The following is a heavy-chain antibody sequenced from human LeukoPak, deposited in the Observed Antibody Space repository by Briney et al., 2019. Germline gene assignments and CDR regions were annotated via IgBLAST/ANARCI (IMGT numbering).Heavy chain of an antibody. J-gene: IGHJ4*02. V-gene: IGHV3-21*03. CDR2: IISSGSYI. D-gene: IGHD2-2*01. CDR1: GFTFSSYT. CDR3: ARDFGGYCSSSNCYLGWLDY. Sequence: GGSLRLSCAASGFTFSSYTMNWVRQAPGKGLERVSSIISSGSYIYYADSVKGRFTISRDNAKNSLYLQMNSLRAEDTAVYYCARDFGGYCSSSNCYLGWLDYWGQGTLVTVSS.